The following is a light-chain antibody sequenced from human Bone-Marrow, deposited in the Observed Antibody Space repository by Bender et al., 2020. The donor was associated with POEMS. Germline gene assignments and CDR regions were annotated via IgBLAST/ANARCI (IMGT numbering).Light chain of an antibody. CDR1: SSDIGGYDS. Sequence: QSVLTQPPSVSGSPGQSITITCTGTSSDIGGYDSVSWYQQHPGEAPNLVIYDVTNRPSGVSDRFSGSKSGNTASLTISGLQAEDEADYYCSSYSGNSNVEVFGGGTKLTVL. J-gene: IGLJ2*01. CDR2: DVT. V-gene: IGLV2-14*03. CDR3: SSYSGNSNVEV.